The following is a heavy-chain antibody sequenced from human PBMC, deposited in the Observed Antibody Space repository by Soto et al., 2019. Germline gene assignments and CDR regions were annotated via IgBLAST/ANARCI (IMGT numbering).Heavy chain of an antibody. V-gene: IGHV4-59*01. D-gene: IGHD3-22*01. CDR3: ASVDYYDSSGYYYVGDSGLYFDL. CDR1: GGSISSYY. Sequence: SETLSLTCTVSGGSISSYYWSWIRQPPGKGLEWIGYIYYSGSTNYNPSLKSRVTISVDTSKNQFSLKLSSVTAADTAVYYCASVDYYDSSGYYYVGDSGLYFDLWGRGTLVTVSS. CDR2: IYYSGST. J-gene: IGHJ2*01.